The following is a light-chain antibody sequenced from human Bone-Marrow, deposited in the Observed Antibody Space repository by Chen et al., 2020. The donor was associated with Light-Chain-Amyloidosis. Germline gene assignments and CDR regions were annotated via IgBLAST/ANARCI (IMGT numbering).Light chain of an antibody. CDR2: EVT. J-gene: IGLJ1*01. Sequence: QSALTQPASVSGSTGQSITISCTGTSSDVGGDNHVSWYQQHPDKAPKLIVYEVTNRPSWFTYRFSGSKSDNTASLTISGLQTEDEVDYFCSSYTITNTLVFGSGTRVTVL. V-gene: IGLV2-14*01. CDR3: SSYTITNTLV. CDR1: SSDVGGDNH.